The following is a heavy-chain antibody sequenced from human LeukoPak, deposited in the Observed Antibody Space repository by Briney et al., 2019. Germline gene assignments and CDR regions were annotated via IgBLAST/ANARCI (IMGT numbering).Heavy chain of an antibody. J-gene: IGHJ4*02. CDR1: GGSFSGYY. D-gene: IGHD1-1*01. V-gene: IGHV4-34*01. CDR3: ATWRTAKTGFDY. CDR2: INHSGRT. Sequence: SETLSLTCAVYGGSFSGYYWSWIRQPPGKGLEWIGEINHSGRTNYNPSLKSRVTISVDTSKNQFSLRLSSVTAADTAVYYCATWRTAKTGFDYWGQGTLVTVSS.